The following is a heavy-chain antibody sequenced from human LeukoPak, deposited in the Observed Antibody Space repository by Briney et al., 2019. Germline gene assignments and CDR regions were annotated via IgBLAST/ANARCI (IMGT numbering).Heavy chain of an antibody. J-gene: IGHJ1*01. CDR1: GYTFTGYY. Sequence: GASVKASCKASGYTFTGYYMHWVRQAPGQGLEWMGWINPNSGGTNYAQKFRGWVTMTRDTSISTAYMELSRLRSDDTAVYYCARLEMADSAEYFQHWGQGTLATVSS. CDR2: INPNSGGT. D-gene: IGHD5-24*01. CDR3: ARLEMADSAEYFQH. V-gene: IGHV1-2*04.